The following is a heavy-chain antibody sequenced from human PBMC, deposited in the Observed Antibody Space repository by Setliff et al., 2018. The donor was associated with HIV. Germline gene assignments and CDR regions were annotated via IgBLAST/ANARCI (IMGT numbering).Heavy chain of an antibody. CDR1: GYTFTSYY. CDR3: ARVRYCSGGSCYGGEYWFDP. V-gene: IGHV1-46*01. CDR2: IHPSGGST. J-gene: IGHJ5*02. D-gene: IGHD2-15*01. Sequence: GASVKGLCKASGYTFTSYYIHWVRQAPGQGLEWMGVIHPSGGSTSYAQSFQDRVTMTRDTFTSTVYMELSSLRSEDTAVYYCARVRYCSGGSCYGGEYWFDPWGQGTLVTSPQ.